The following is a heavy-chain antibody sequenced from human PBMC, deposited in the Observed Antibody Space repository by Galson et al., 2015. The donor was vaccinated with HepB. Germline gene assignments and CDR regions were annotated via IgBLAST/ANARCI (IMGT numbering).Heavy chain of an antibody. V-gene: IGHV4-59*08. Sequence: SETLSLTCTVSGGSISSSYWSWIRQPPGKGLEWIGYIYYSGSTNYNPSLRSRVTMSIDTSKSQFSLNLSSVTAADTAVYYCATLVGASLNDAFDMWGQGTLVTVSS. CDR2: IYYSGST. CDR3: ATLVGASLNDAFDM. CDR1: GGSISSSY. D-gene: IGHD1-26*01. J-gene: IGHJ3*02.